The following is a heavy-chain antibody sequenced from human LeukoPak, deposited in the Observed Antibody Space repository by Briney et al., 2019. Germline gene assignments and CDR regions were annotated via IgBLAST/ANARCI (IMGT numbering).Heavy chain of an antibody. CDR3: ARGNYYDSSVGY. V-gene: IGHV3-7*01. J-gene: IGHJ4*02. Sequence: PGGSLRLSCAASGFTFSSYWMSWVRQAPGKGLEWVANIKQDGSEKYYVDSVKGRFTISRDSAKNTLYLQMNSLRTEDTAVYYCARGNYYDSSVGYWGQGTLVTVSS. CDR1: GFTFSSYW. D-gene: IGHD3-22*01. CDR2: IKQDGSEK.